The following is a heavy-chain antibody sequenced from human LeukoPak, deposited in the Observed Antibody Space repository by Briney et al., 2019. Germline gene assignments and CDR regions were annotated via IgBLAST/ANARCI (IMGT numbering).Heavy chain of an antibody. CDR2: ISGSGDNT. V-gene: IGHV3-23*01. Sequence: GGSLRLSCAASGFTFSSYAMSWVRQAPGRGLEWVSGISGSGDNTYYADSVKGRFTVSRDNFKNTLYVQMKSLRAEDTAVYYCAKDFVVVPGNVNYFDYWGQGTLVTVSS. CDR3: AKDFVVVPGNVNYFDY. J-gene: IGHJ4*02. D-gene: IGHD2-21*02. CDR1: GFTFSSYA.